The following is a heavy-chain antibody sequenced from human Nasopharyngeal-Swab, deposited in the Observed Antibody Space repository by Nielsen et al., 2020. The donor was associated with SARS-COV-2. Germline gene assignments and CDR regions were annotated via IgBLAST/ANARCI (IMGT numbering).Heavy chain of an antibody. Sequence: SETLSLTCTVSGGSISSGGYYWSWIRQHPGKGLEWIGYIYYSGSTYYDPSLKSRVTISVDTSKNQFSLKLSSVTAADTAVYYCARHIGGRVSGWTYWGQGTLVTVSS. CDR2: IYYSGST. J-gene: IGHJ4*02. CDR3: ARHIGGRVSGWTY. CDR1: GGSISSGGYY. D-gene: IGHD6-19*01. V-gene: IGHV4-31*03.